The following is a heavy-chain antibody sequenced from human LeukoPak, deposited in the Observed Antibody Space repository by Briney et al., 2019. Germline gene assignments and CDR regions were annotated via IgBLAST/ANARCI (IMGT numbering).Heavy chain of an antibody. V-gene: IGHV3-73*01. CDR3: SRHEALPGDY. CDR1: GFTFSGST. CDR2: IRTKSKNYAT. J-gene: IGHJ4*02. Sequence: GGSLKLSCAASGFTFSGSTVHWVAQASGKGLDWVGHIRTKSKNYATAYAASVKGRFTISRDDSKNTAYLQMNSLKIEDTAVYYCSRHEALPGDYWGQGTLVTVSS. D-gene: IGHD2-21*02.